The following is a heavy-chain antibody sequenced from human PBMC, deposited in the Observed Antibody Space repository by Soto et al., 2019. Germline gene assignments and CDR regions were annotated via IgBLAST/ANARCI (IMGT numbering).Heavy chain of an antibody. CDR3: AKSPHAIDARHYYGLDV. CDR2: ISGSGGST. CDR1: GFTFSSYA. J-gene: IGHJ6*02. D-gene: IGHD3-22*01. Sequence: RLSCAASGFTFSSYAMSWVRQAPGKGLEWVSAISGSGGSTYYADSVKGRFTISRDNSKNTLYLQMNSLRAEDTAVYYCAKSPHAIDARHYYGLDVWGRGTTVSVSS. V-gene: IGHV3-23*01.